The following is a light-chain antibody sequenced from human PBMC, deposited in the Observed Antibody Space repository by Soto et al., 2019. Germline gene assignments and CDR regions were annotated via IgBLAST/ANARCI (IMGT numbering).Light chain of an antibody. CDR1: QSVYSW. CDR3: QQYNSGRA. V-gene: IGKV1-5*01. J-gene: IGKJ1*01. Sequence: DIQMTQSPSTLSASVGDRVTITCRASQSVYSWLAWYQQKPGKAPKLLIYDASSLDSGVPSRFSGGGSGTDFTLTITSLHADDFATYYCQQYNSGRAFGQGTKVDIK. CDR2: DAS.